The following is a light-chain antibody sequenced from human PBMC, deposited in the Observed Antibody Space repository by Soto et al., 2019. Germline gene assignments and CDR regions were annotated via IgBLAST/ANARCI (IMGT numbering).Light chain of an antibody. CDR1: SSDIGGYNF. CDR3: ASYAGVNNLL. Sequence: QSALTQPPSASGSPGQSVTISCTGTSSDIGGYNFVSWYQQQPGKAPKLMIYDVTKRPSGVPDRFSGSKSGNTASLTVSGLQAEDEADYYCASYAGVNNLLFGGGTKLTVL. J-gene: IGLJ2*01. CDR2: DVT. V-gene: IGLV2-8*01.